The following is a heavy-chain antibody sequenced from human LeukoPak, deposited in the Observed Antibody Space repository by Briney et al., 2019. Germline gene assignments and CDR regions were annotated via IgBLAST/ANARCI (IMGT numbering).Heavy chain of an antibody. V-gene: IGHV3-23*01. CDR2: LSGGGDRI. CDR3: ARDRFMVRGVMVGTFDL. Sequence: GGSLRLSCAASGFTFSSCAMNWVRQAPGKGLEWVSGLSGGGDRIYYADSVKGRFTISRDNSKNTLSLQMNSLRAEDTAVYYCARDRFMVRGVMVGTFDLWGQGTMVTVSS. D-gene: IGHD3-10*01. CDR1: GFTFSSCA. J-gene: IGHJ3*01.